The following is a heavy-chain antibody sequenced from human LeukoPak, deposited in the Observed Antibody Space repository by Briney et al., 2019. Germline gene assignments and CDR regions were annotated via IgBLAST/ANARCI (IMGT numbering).Heavy chain of an antibody. D-gene: IGHD2-8*02. CDR3: AKDGSWSCTD. V-gene: IGHV3-30*02. CDR2: IAHHGSNK. J-gene: IGHJ4*02. CDR1: GFTFSSYA. Sequence: GGSLRLPCAASGFTFSSYAMHWVRQGPGKGLEWVAYIAHHGSNKYYADSVKGRFTISRDNSKRTLYLQMNNLRADDTAVYYCAKDGSWSCTDWGQGALVTVSS.